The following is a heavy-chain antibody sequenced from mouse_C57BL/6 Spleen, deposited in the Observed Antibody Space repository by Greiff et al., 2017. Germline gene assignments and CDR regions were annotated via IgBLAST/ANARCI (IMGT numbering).Heavy chain of an antibody. Sequence: QVQLKQSGAELARPGASVKMSCKASGYTFTSYTMHWVKQRPGQGLEWIGYINPSSGYTKYNQKFKDKATLTADKSSSTAYMQLSSLTSEDSAVYYCAISYEYAYYSDTCGQGTTLTVSS. D-gene: IGHD2-4*01. CDR2: INPSSGYT. CDR3: AISYEYAYYSDT. V-gene: IGHV1-4*01. J-gene: IGHJ2*01. CDR1: GYTFTSYT.